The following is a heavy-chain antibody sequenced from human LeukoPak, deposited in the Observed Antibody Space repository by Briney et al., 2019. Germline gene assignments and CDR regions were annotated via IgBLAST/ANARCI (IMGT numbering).Heavy chain of an antibody. CDR3: ARLIPRMTTVTTNWFDP. V-gene: IGHV4-38-2*01. CDR2: IYHSGST. D-gene: IGHD4-11*01. J-gene: IGHJ5*02. CDR1: GYSISSGYY. Sequence: PSETLSLTCAVSGYSISSGYYWGWIRQPLGKGLEWIGSIYHSGSTYYNPSLKSRVTISVDTSKNQFSLKLSSVTAADTAVYYCARLIPRMTTVTTNWFDPWGQGTLVTVSS.